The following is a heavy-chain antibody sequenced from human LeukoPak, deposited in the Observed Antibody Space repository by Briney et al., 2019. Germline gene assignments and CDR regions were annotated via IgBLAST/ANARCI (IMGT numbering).Heavy chain of an antibody. CDR3: VRGIDYGSEYFQH. Sequence: SETLSLTCTVSGGSISSSSYYWDWIRQPPGKGLEWIGSIYYSGSTYYNPSLKSRVTISVDTSKNQFSLKLSSVTAADTAVYYCVRGIDYGSEYFQHWGQGTLVTVSS. CDR2: IYYSGST. D-gene: IGHD4-17*01. J-gene: IGHJ1*01. CDR1: GGSISSSSYY. V-gene: IGHV4-39*01.